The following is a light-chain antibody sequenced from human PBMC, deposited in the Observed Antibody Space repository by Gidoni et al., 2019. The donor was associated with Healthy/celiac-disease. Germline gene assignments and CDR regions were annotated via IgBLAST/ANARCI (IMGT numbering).Light chain of an antibody. Sequence: DIVMTQSPDSLAASLGERATINCKYSQNVLYSANNKNYLAWYQQKPGQPPKLLIYWASTRESGVPDRFSGSGSGTDFTLTISSLQAEDVAVYYCQQYYTSPWTFGQGTRVEVK. CDR1: QNVLYSANNKNY. CDR3: QQYYTSPWT. CDR2: WAS. J-gene: IGKJ1*01. V-gene: IGKV4-1*01.